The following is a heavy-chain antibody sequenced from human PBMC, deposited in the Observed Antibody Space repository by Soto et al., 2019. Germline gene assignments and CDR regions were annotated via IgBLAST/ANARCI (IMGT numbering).Heavy chain of an antibody. J-gene: IGHJ3*02. D-gene: IGHD6-13*01. Sequence: GASVKVSCKASGYTFTGYYMHWARQAPGQGLEWMGWINPNSGGTNYAQKFQGRVTMTRDTSIGTAYMELSRLRSDDTAVYYCASIDNYSSSDDAFDIWGQGTMVTVSS. CDR3: ASIDNYSSSDDAFDI. V-gene: IGHV1-2*02. CDR1: GYTFTGYY. CDR2: INPNSGGT.